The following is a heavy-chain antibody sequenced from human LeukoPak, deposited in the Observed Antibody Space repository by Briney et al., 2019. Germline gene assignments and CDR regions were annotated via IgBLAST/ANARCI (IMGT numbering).Heavy chain of an antibody. V-gene: IGHV3-33*03. Sequence: GGSLRLSCAASGFTFSSYGMHWVRQAPGKGLEWVAVIAYDGSRALYADSVKGRFTISRDNSKNTMSVQMDDLRAEDTAVYDHFDYWGQGTLVTVSS. J-gene: IGHJ4*02. CDR3: FDY. CDR1: GFTFSSYG. CDR2: IAYDGSRA.